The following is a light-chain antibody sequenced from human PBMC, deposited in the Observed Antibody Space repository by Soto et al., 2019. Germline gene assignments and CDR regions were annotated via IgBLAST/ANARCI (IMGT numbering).Light chain of an antibody. V-gene: IGLV2-11*01. CDR2: DVS. CDR1: SSDVGGYKY. CDR3: CSYAGSYTVV. Sequence: QSALTQPRSVSGSPGQSVTISCTGTSSDVGGYKYVSWYQKYPGKAPTLMIYDVSKRPSGVPDRFSGSKSGNTASLTISGLQAEDEADYYCCSYAGSYTVVFGGGTKLTVL. J-gene: IGLJ3*02.